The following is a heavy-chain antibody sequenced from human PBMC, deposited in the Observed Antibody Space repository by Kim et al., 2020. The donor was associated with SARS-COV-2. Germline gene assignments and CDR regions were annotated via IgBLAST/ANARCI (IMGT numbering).Heavy chain of an antibody. CDR3: ARGLVDSSGYFMGENDY. D-gene: IGHD3-22*01. CDR1: GGSISSSNW. J-gene: IGHJ4*02. CDR2: IYHSGST. Sequence: SETLSLTCAVSGGSISSSNWWSWVRQPPGKGLEWIGEIYHSGSTNYNPSLKSRVTISVDKSKNQFSLKLSSVTAADTAVYYCARGLVDSSGYFMGENDYWGQGTLVTVSS. V-gene: IGHV4-4*02.